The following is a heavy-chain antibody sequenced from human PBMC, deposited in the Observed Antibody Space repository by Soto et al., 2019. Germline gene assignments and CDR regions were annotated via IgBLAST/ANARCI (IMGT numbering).Heavy chain of an antibody. Sequence: SETLSLTCTISGGSIMDEYHYWSWVRQSPGKGLEWIGHIYYSGAKYLSEALEGRVTMSLDTSKNQFFMHLKSVTAADTATYFCDRDRPAGPFSYKGDHGMDVWGQGTTVTVSS. CDR1: GGSIMDEYHY. V-gene: IGHV4-30-4*01. CDR2: IYYSGAK. D-gene: IGHD3-3*02. J-gene: IGHJ6*02. CDR3: DRDRPAGPFSYKGDHGMDV.